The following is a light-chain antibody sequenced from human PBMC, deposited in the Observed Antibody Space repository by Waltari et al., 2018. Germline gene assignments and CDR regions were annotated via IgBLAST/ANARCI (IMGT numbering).Light chain of an antibody. Sequence: IQLTQPPSPLSASVGDRVTTPCRASQGISSYLAWYQQKPGKAPKPRIYAASTLQSGVPSRFSGSGSGTDFTLTISSLQPEDFATYYCQQLNSYPRALTFGGGTKVEIK. J-gene: IGKJ4*01. CDR3: QQLNSYPRALT. CDR1: QGISSY. CDR2: AAS. V-gene: IGKV1-9*01.